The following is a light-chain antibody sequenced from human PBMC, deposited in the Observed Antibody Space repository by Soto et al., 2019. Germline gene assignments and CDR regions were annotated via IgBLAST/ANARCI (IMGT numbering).Light chain of an antibody. J-gene: IGLJ2*01. Sequence: QSVLTQPPSVSGAPGQRVTISCTGSSSNIGAGYDVHWYQQLPGTAPKLLIYGNSNRPSGVPDRFSGSKSGTSASLAITGLQAEDEADYYCQSYDSRLSGSVVFGGGTQLTVL. CDR3: QSYDSRLSGSVV. CDR2: GNS. CDR1: SSNIGAGYD. V-gene: IGLV1-40*01.